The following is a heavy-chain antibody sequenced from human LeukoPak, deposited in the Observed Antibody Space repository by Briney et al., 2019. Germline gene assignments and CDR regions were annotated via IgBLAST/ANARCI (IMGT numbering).Heavy chain of an antibody. CDR2: ISYDGSNK. Sequence: PGGSLRLSCAASGFTFSSYAMHWVRQAPGKGLEWVAVISYDGSNKYYADSVKGRFTISRDNSKNTLYLQMNSLRAEDTAVYYCARGGDYSSGYTHDAFDIWGQGTMVTVSS. J-gene: IGHJ3*02. CDR1: GFTFSSYA. CDR3: ARGGDYSSGYTHDAFDI. V-gene: IGHV3-30*04. D-gene: IGHD3-22*01.